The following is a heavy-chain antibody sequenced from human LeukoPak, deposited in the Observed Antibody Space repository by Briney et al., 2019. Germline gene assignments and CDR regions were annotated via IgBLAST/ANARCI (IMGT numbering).Heavy chain of an antibody. CDR2: INGDGSDT. D-gene: IGHD1-26*01. V-gene: IGHV3-74*01. Sequence: GGSLRLSCAAPGVTFSGYSVNWVHQAPGKGLVWVSRINGDGSDTSYADSVKGRFTISRDNAKNTLFLQVNSLRAEDTAVYYCVRDPPEREELFDYWGQGTLVTVSS. J-gene: IGHJ4*02. CDR1: GVTFSGYS. CDR3: VRDPPEREELFDY.